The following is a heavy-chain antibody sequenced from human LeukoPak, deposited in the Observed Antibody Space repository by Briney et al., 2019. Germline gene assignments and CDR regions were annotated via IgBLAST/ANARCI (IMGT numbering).Heavy chain of an antibody. CDR3: AKGRFRGVTWFDP. V-gene: IGHV3-23*01. D-gene: IGHD3-16*01. CDR1: VFTFSSYA. CDR2: ISGSGGST. Sequence: GGSLRLSCAASVFTFSSYAMSWVRQAPAKGLEWVSAISGSGGSTYYADSVKGRFTISRDNSKNTLYLQMNSLRAEDTAVYYCAKGRFRGVTWFDPWGQGTLVTVSS. J-gene: IGHJ5*02.